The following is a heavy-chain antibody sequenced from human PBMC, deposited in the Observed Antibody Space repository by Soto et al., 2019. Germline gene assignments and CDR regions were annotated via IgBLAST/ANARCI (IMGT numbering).Heavy chain of an antibody. D-gene: IGHD6-19*01. CDR3: ARVAVAGNMGYYYYYYGMDV. J-gene: IGHJ6*02. V-gene: IGHV1-69*13. Sequence: SVKVSCKASGGTFSSYAISWVRQAPGQGLEWMGGIIPIFGTANYAQKFQGRVTITADESTSTAYMELSSLRSEHTAVYYCARVAVAGNMGYYYYYYGMDVWGQGTTVTVSS. CDR1: GGTFSSYA. CDR2: IIPIFGTA.